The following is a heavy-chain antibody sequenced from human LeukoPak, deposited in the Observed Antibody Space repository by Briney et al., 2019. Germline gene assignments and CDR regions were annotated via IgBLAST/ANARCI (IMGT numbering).Heavy chain of an antibody. D-gene: IGHD4-23*01. CDR1: GYTFTSYG. CDR2: ISAYNGNT. V-gene: IGHV1-18*01. J-gene: IGHJ6*02. Sequence: ASVKVSCKASGYTFTSYGISWVRQAPGQGLEWMGWISAYNGNTNYAQKLQGRVTMTTDTSTSTAYMELRSLRSDDAAVYYCAREDYGGNSAYYYYGMDVRGQGTTVTVSS. CDR3: AREDYGGNSAYYYYGMDV.